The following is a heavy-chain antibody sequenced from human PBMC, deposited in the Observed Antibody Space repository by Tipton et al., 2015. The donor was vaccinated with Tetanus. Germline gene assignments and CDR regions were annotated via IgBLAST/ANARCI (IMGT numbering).Heavy chain of an antibody. D-gene: IGHD5-24*01. V-gene: IGHV4-4*07. CDR3: ARDRWRGDGYNWGIYYYGMDV. J-gene: IGHJ6*02. Sequence: TLSLTCTVSGGSISSYYWSWIRQPAGKGLEWIGRIYTSGSTNYNPSLKSRVTMSVDTSKNQFSLKLSSVTAADTAVYYCARDRWRGDGYNWGIYYYGMDVWGQGTTVTVSS. CDR1: GGSISSYY. CDR2: IYTSGST.